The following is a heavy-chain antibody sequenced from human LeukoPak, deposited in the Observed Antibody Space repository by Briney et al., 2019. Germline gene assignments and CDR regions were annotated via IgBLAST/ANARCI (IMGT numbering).Heavy chain of an antibody. CDR2: INPSDGST. V-gene: IGHV1-46*01. Sequence: ASVKVSCKASGYTFTGYYMHWVRQAPGQGLEWMGIINPSDGSTSYAQKFQGRVTMTRDTSTSTVYMELSSLRSEDTAMYYCARVGDYGDFAHSRYYFDYWGQGTLVTVSS. J-gene: IGHJ4*02. CDR1: GYTFTGYY. CDR3: ARVGDYGDFAHSRYYFDY. D-gene: IGHD4-17*01.